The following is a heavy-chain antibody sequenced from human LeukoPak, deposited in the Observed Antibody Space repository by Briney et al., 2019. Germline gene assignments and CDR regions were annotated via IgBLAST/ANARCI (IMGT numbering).Heavy chain of an antibody. V-gene: IGHV1-18*01. Sequence: VSVTVSCKGSGYTFTSYGISWVRQAPGQGLEWMGWISAYNGNTNYAQKLQGRVTMTTDTSTSTAYMELRSLRSDDTAVYYCAREYCSSTSCYSDYWGQGTLVTVSS. CDR2: ISAYNGNT. D-gene: IGHD2-2*01. CDR1: GYTFTSYG. J-gene: IGHJ4*02. CDR3: AREYCSSTSCYSDY.